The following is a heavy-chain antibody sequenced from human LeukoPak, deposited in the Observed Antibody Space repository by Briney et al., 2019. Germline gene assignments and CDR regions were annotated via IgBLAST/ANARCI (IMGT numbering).Heavy chain of an antibody. Sequence: PGGSLRLSCGASGFTFDSYSMNWVRQAPGKGLEWVSYISSSTSRIYYADSVKGRFTISRDSARRSLFLQMNSLRGEDTAVYYCARDIHWAFDYWGQGTLVTVSS. CDR2: ISSSTSRI. V-gene: IGHV3-48*01. D-gene: IGHD7-27*01. CDR1: GFTFDSYS. CDR3: ARDIHWAFDY. J-gene: IGHJ4*02.